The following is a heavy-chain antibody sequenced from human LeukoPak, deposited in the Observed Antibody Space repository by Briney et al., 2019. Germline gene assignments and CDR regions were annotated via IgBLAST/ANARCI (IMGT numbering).Heavy chain of an antibody. V-gene: IGHV3-74*03. Sequence: GGSLRLSCAASGFNVSIYWMHWVRQAPGKGLVWVSRINSGGSRRMYADSVKGRFTISRDNAKNTLYLQMNSLRAEDTATYFCTRGGYCGADNCYSGGDYFDPWGQGTLVTVSS. CDR2: INSGGSRR. CDR3: TRGGYCGADNCYSGGDYFDP. CDR1: GFNVSIYW. J-gene: IGHJ5*02. D-gene: IGHD2-15*01.